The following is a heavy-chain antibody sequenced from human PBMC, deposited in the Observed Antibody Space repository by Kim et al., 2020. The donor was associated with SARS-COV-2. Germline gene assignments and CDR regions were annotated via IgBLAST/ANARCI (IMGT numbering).Heavy chain of an antibody. V-gene: IGHV1-18*01. J-gene: IGHJ4*02. CDR1: GYTFTSYG. Sequence: ASVKVSCKASGYTFTSYGISWVRQAPGQGLEWMGWISAYNGNTNYAQKLQGRVTMTTDTSTSTAYMELRSLRSDDTAVYYCARDGFYGDYVSGFDYWGQGTLVTVSS. CDR2: ISAYNGNT. CDR3: ARDGFYGDYVSGFDY. D-gene: IGHD4-17*01.